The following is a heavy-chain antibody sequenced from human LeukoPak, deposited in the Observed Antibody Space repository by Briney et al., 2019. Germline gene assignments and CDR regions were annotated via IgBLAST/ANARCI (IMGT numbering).Heavy chain of an antibody. V-gene: IGHV4-39*01. CDR3: ARHPVAVSTHADYCYYYMDV. CDR1: GGSISSSSYY. D-gene: IGHD1-14*01. CDR2: IYYSGST. J-gene: IGHJ6*03. Sequence: SETLSLTCTVSGGSISSSSYYWGWIRQPPGKGLEWIGSIYYSGSTYYNPSLKSRVTISVDTSKNQFSLKLSSVTAADTAVYYCARHPVAVSTHADYCYYYMDVWGKGTTVTISS.